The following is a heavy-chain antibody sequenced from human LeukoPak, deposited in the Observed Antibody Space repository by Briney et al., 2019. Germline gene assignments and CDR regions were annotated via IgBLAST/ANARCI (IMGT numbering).Heavy chain of an antibody. D-gene: IGHD6-19*01. CDR1: GFTFSSYA. V-gene: IGHV3-30-3*01. J-gene: IGHJ5*02. Sequence: GGSLRLSCAASGFTFSSYAMHWVRQAPGKGLEWVAVIPYDGSNKYYADSVKGRFTISRDNSKNTLYLQMNSLRAEDTAVYYCARDANGAGQDWFDPWGQGTLVTVSS. CDR3: ARDANGAGQDWFDP. CDR2: IPYDGSNK.